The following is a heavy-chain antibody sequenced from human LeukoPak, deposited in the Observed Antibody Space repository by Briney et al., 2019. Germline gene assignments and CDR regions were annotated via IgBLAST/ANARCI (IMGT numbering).Heavy chain of an antibody. V-gene: IGHV3-9*01. Sequence: HPGGSLRLSCAASGFTFDDYGMSWVRQAPGKGLEWVSGISWNSGSIGYADSVKGRFTISRDSAKNSLYLQMDSLRAEDTALYYCAKDPSRGEYPYYFDYWGQGTLVTVSS. CDR2: ISWNSGSI. J-gene: IGHJ4*02. CDR3: AKDPSRGEYPYYFDY. CDR1: GFTFDDYG. D-gene: IGHD3-10*01.